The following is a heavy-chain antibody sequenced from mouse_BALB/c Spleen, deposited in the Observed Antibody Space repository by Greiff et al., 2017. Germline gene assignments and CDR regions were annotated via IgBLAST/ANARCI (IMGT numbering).Heavy chain of an antibody. V-gene: IGHV5-6-5*01. J-gene: IGHJ2*01. CDR3: ARVYGTFDY. D-gene: IGHD2-10*02. Sequence: DVQLVESGGGLVKPGGSLKLSCAASGFTFSSYAMSWVRQTPEKRLEWVASISSGGSTYYPDSVKGRFTISRDNARNILYLQMSSLRSEDTAMYYCARVYGTFDYWGQGTTLTVSS. CDR2: ISSGGST. CDR1: GFTFSSYA.